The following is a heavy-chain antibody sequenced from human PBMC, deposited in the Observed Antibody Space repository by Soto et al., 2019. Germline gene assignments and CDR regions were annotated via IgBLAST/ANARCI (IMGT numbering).Heavy chain of an antibody. CDR3: ARHSYYYDSSGYDY. CDR1: GGSISSYY. CDR2: IYYSGST. Sequence: PSETLSLTCTVSGGSISSYYWSWIRQPPGKGLEWIGYIYYSGSTNYNPSLKSRVTISVDTSKNQFSLKLSSVTAADTAVYYCARHSYYYDSSGYDYWGQGTLVTVSS. V-gene: IGHV4-59*08. J-gene: IGHJ4*02. D-gene: IGHD3-22*01.